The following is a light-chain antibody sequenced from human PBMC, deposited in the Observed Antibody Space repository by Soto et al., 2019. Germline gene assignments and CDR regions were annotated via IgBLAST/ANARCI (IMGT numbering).Light chain of an antibody. V-gene: IGKV1-5*03. Sequence: DIQMTQSPSTLSASVGDRFTITCRASQSISSWLAWYQQKPGKAPKLLIYKASSLESGVPSRFSGSGSGTEFTLTISSLQPDDFATYYCQQYDSQSYTFGQGTKLEIK. J-gene: IGKJ2*01. CDR1: QSISSW. CDR3: QQYDSQSYT. CDR2: KAS.